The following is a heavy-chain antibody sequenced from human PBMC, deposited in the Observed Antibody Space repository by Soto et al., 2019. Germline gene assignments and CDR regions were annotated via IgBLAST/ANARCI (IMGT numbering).Heavy chain of an antibody. J-gene: IGHJ6*02. V-gene: IGHV1-18*01. D-gene: IGHD3-22*01. CDR2: ISPYNDAT. Sequence: QVQLDQSGVEVKKPGASVKVTCKASGHTLWNYGISWVRQAPGQGLEWMGWISPYNDATNYAQKFQGRVSMSTDTSTSRACMARRNLRTDDTAAYYWARLRCSGYHTNYYAGMDGWGQGTTVTVS. CDR3: ARLRCSGYHTNYYAGMDG. CDR1: GHTLWNYG.